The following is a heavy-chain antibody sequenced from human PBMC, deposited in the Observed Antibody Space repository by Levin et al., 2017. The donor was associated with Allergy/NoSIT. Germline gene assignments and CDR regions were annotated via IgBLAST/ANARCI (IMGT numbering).Heavy chain of an antibody. CDR1: GFTFSSYN. Sequence: GGSLRLSCAASGFTFSSYNMNWVRQAPGKGLEWVSCFSTSSTMYYADSVKGRFTISRDNAKNSLYLQMNSLRDEDTAVYYCSRTGGVDYRSSSEDIDYWGQGTLVTVSS. CDR3: SRTGGVDYRSSSEDIDY. D-gene: IGHD6-6*01. J-gene: IGHJ4*02. CDR2: FSTSSTM. V-gene: IGHV3-48*02.